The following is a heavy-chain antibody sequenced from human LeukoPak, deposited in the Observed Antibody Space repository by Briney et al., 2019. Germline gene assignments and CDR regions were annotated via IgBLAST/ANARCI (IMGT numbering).Heavy chain of an antibody. CDR3: ARTTESDYWYYFDY. CDR2: INPNSGGT. Sequence: GASVKVSCKASGYTFTGYYMHWVRQAPGQGLEWMGWINPNSGGTNYAQKFQGRVTMTRDTSISTAYMELSRLRSDDTAVYYCARTTESDYWYYFDYWGQGTLVTVSS. D-gene: IGHD2-8*02. V-gene: IGHV1-2*02. J-gene: IGHJ4*02. CDR1: GYTFTGYY.